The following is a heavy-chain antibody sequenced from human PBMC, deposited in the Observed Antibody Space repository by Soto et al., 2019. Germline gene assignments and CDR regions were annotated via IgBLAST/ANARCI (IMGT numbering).Heavy chain of an antibody. Sequence: SETLSLTCSVSGGSTSSGYYYWSWIRQPPGKGLEWIGNIYYSGNTYYNPSLKSRVTISVDRSKNQFSLKLSSVTAADTAVYYCARGYSYGYLDYWGQGTLVTVSS. D-gene: IGHD5-18*01. CDR1: GGSTSSGYYY. CDR3: ARGYSYGYLDY. CDR2: IYYSGNT. V-gene: IGHV4-30-4*01. J-gene: IGHJ4*02.